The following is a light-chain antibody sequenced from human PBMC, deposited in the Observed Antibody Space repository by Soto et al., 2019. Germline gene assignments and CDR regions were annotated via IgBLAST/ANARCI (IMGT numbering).Light chain of an antibody. V-gene: IGLV1-40*01. J-gene: IGLJ1*01. CDR1: SSNIGAGYD. CDR3: QSYDTNLSDSGI. Sequence: QSVLTQPPSVSGAPGQRVTISCTGTSSNIGAGYDVHWYQQLPGTAPKLLIYGNNNRPSGVPDRFSGSKSGTSASLAITGLQAEDEADYYCQSYDTNLSDSGIFGTGTKLTVL. CDR2: GNN.